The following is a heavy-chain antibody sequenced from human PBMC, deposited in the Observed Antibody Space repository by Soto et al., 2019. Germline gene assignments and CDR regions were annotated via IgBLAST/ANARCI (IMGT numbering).Heavy chain of an antibody. CDR1: GFTFSSYA. D-gene: IGHD4-4*01. J-gene: IGHJ4*02. V-gene: IGHV3-23*01. Sequence: GGSLRLSCAASGFTFSSYAMSWVRQAPGKGLEWVSAISGSGGSTYYADSVKGRFTISRDNSKNTLYLQMNSLRAEDTAVYYCAKASKMTTVTLYDYWGQGTLVTVSS. CDR2: ISGSGGST. CDR3: AKASKMTTVTLYDY.